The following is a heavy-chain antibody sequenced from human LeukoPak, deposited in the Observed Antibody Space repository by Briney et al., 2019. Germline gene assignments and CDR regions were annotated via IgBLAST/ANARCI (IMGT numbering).Heavy chain of an antibody. J-gene: IGHJ4*02. CDR3: AKGLSGGGQRGYFDY. D-gene: IGHD4-23*01. Sequence: GGSLRLSCAASGFTFSSYAMSWVRQAPGKGLEWVPVISGSGGSTYYADSVKGRFTISRDNSKNTLYLQMNSLRAEDTAVYYCAKGLSGGGQRGYFDYWGQGTLVTVSS. CDR1: GFTFSSYA. CDR2: ISGSGGST. V-gene: IGHV3-23*01.